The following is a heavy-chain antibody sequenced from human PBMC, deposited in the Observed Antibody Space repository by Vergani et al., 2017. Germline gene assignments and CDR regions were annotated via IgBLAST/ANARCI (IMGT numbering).Heavy chain of an antibody. V-gene: IGHV1-69*12. CDR3: ARVGWYGSGWYYFDF. Sequence: QVQLVQSGAEVKRPGSSVKVSCKASGGTFSNFAINWVRQAPGRGLEWMGAIIPIFGETYYGQKFQGRVTITADESTATAYLALNSLRSDDTAVYYCARVGWYGSGWYYFDFWGQGTLVTVSS. D-gene: IGHD6-19*01. CDR2: IIPIFGET. J-gene: IGHJ4*02. CDR1: GGTFSNFA.